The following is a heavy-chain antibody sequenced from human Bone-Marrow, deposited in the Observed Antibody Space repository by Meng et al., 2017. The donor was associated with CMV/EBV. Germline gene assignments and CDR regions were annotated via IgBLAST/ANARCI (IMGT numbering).Heavy chain of an antibody. J-gene: IGHJ4*02. D-gene: IGHD5-24*01. V-gene: IGHV3-53*01. CDR1: GFTVSSNY. CDR2: IYSGSST. CDR3: AGMRDDYCDY. Sequence: LSLTCAASGFTVSSNYMSWGRQAPGKGLEWVSLIYSGSSTHYADSVQGRFTISRDNSKNTLYLQMNSLRAEDTAVYYCAGMRDDYCDYWGQGTLVTVSS.